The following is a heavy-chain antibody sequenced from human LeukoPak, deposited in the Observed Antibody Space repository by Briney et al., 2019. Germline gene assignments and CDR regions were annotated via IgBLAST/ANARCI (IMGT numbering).Heavy chain of an antibody. Sequence: GGSLRLSCAASGFTVSGNYMSWVRQAPGKGLEWVSIVYTGGNTYYADSVKGRFTISRDNSKNTLYLQMNSLRAEDTAVYYCARGWVFDYWGQGTLVTVSS. CDR3: ARGWVFDY. CDR1: GFTVSGNY. D-gene: IGHD6-19*01. CDR2: VYTGGNT. V-gene: IGHV3-53*01. J-gene: IGHJ4*02.